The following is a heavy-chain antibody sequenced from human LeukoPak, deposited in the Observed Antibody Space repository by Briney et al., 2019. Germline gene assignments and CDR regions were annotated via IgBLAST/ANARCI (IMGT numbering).Heavy chain of an antibody. Sequence: GGSLRLSCAASGFTFSSYWMSWVRQAPGKGLEWVANIKQDGSEKYYVDSVKGRFTISRDNAKNSMYLQMNSLRAEDTAVYYCATTTDEIMITFGGANAFDIWGQGTMVTVSS. CDR1: GFTFSSYW. J-gene: IGHJ3*02. CDR2: IKQDGSEK. V-gene: IGHV3-7*01. D-gene: IGHD3-16*01. CDR3: ATTTDEIMITFGGANAFDI.